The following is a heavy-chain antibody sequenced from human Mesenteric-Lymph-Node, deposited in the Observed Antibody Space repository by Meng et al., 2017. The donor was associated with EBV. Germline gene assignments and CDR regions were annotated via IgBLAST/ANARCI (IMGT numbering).Heavy chain of an antibody. V-gene: IGHV1-3*04. CDR3: ATAPALSTPYHFDR. CDR1: GYTFRDYD. D-gene: IGHD6-13*01. Sequence: QVHLVQSVPEVKRPGASVKISCQASGYTFRDYDMHWVRQAPGQRLEWMGWINTDIGDTKFSQKFQGRVTITRDTSASTAYMVLSSLRSEDTAIYYCATAPALSTPYHFDRWGQGTLVTVSS. CDR2: INTDIGDT. J-gene: IGHJ4*02.